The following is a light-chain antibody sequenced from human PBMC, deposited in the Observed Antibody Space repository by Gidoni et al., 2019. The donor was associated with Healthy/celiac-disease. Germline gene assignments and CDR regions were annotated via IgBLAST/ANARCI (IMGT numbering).Light chain of an antibody. CDR3: NSRDSSGNPNWV. CDR1: SLRSYY. V-gene: IGLV3-19*01. J-gene: IGLJ3*02. Sequence: SSELTQDPAVSVALGQTVRITCQGDSLRSYYASWYQQKPGQAPVLVIYGKNNRPSGIPDRLSGSSSGNTASLTITGAQAEDEADYYCNSRDSSGNPNWVFGGGTKLTVL. CDR2: GKN.